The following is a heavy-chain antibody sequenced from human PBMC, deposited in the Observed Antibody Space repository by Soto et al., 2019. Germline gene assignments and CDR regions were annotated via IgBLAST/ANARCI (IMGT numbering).Heavy chain of an antibody. J-gene: IGHJ5*02. Sequence: PGESLKISCTGFGYTFTTLWVTWVSQMPGKGLEWMGRIDPRDSYVNYSPSFQGHVTISVDKSISTAYLQWGSLKASDTAMYYCARLFCSTTTCDSWFDPWGQGTLVTVSS. CDR1: GYTFTTLW. CDR2: IDPRDSYV. D-gene: IGHD2-2*01. V-gene: IGHV5-10-1*01. CDR3: ARLFCSTTTCDSWFDP.